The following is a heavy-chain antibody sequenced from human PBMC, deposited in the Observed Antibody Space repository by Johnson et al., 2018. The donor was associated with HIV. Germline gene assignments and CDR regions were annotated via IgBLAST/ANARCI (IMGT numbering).Heavy chain of an antibody. D-gene: IGHD3-9*01. Sequence: VQLVESGGGLVQPGGSLRLSCAASGFTFDDYAMHWVRQAPGKGLEWVSGISWNSGSIGYADSVKGRFTISRDNAKNSLYLQMNSLRTEDTALYYCAKERDWDDAFDIWGQGTMVTVS. J-gene: IGHJ3*02. CDR2: ISWNSGSI. CDR1: GFTFDDYA. V-gene: IGHV3-9*01. CDR3: AKERDWDDAFDI.